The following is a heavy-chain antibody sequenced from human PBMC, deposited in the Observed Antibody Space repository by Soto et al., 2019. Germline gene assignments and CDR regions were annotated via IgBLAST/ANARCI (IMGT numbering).Heavy chain of an antibody. CDR3: AKERGGRRWYAVDY. Sequence: EVQLLESGGGLVQPGGSLRLSCAASGFTFSSYAMSWVRQAPGKGLEWVSGISGSGGLTYYADSLTGRFTISRDNSKKTLYLLMNSLRAEDTVVYYCAKERGGRRWYAVDYWGQGTLVTVCS. D-gene: IGHD6-13*01. CDR1: GFTFSSYA. J-gene: IGHJ4*02. V-gene: IGHV3-23*01. CDR2: ISGSGGLT.